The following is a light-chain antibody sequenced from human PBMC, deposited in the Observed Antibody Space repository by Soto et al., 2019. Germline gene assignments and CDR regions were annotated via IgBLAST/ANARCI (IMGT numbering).Light chain of an antibody. CDR2: DSS. Sequence: DIQVTQSPSSLSASVGDRVTITCQASQDITNHLNWYQHKPGKAPKLLICDSSDLETGVPSMFSGSGSGTYFTLTISSLQPEDIATYYCQKHDGVPQFGPGTRIDIK. CDR3: QKHDGVPQ. J-gene: IGKJ3*01. CDR1: QDITNH. V-gene: IGKV1-33*01.